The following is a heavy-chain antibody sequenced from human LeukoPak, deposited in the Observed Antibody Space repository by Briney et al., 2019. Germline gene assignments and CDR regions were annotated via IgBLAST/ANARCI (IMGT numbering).Heavy chain of an antibody. V-gene: IGHV1-18*01. D-gene: IGHD4-17*01. CDR3: ARYGDYLIFDY. CDR1: GYTFTSYG. CDR2: ISAYNGNT. J-gene: IGHJ4*02. Sequence: ASVKVSCKASGYTFTSYGISWVRQAPGQGLEWMGWISAYNGNTNYAQKLQGRVTITAGKSTSTAYMELSSLRSEDTAVYYCARYGDYLIFDYWGQGTLVTVSS.